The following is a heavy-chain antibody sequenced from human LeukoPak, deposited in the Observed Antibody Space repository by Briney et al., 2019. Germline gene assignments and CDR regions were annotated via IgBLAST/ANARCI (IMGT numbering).Heavy chain of an antibody. V-gene: IGHV4-34*01. CDR1: GGSFSGYY. J-gene: IGHJ5*02. CDR2: INHSGST. CDR3: ARGQAFTIFGVVRRYNWFDP. D-gene: IGHD3-3*01. Sequence: SETLSLTCAVYGGSFSGYYWSWIRQPPGKGLEWIGEINHSGSTNYNPSLKRRVTISVDTSKNQFSLKLSSVTAADTAVYYCARGQAFTIFGVVRRYNWFDPWGQGTLVTVSS.